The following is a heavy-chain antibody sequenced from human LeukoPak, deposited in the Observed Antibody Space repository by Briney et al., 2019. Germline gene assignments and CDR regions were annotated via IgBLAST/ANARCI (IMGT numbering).Heavy chain of an antibody. Sequence: PGGSLRLSCAASGFTFSNYTMNWVRQAPGKGLEWVSSISSGSSYIYYADSLKGRFTISRDNAKNSLFLQMNSLRAEDTAVYYCAKGRSGWYYFDYWGQGTLVTVSS. V-gene: IGHV3-21*04. CDR3: AKGRSGWYYFDY. D-gene: IGHD6-19*01. J-gene: IGHJ4*02. CDR2: ISSGSSYI. CDR1: GFTFSNYT.